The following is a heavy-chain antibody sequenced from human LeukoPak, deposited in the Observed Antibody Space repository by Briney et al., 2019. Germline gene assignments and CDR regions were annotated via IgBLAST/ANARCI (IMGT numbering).Heavy chain of an antibody. V-gene: IGHV3-48*04. CDR1: GFTFSSYS. Sequence: GGSLRLSCAASGFTFSSYSMNWVRQAPGKGLEWVSYISSSGSTIYYADSVKGRFTISRDNAKNSLYLQMNSLRAEDTAVYYCARELDILTGPPGLGGQGTLVTVSS. D-gene: IGHD3-9*01. CDR3: ARELDILTGPPGL. J-gene: IGHJ4*02. CDR2: ISSSGSTI.